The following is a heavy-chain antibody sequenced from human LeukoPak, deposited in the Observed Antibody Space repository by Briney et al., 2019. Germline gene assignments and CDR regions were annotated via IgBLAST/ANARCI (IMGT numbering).Heavy chain of an antibody. V-gene: IGHV4-39*07. CDR1: GGSISSSSYY. CDR2: IYYSGST. CDR3: ARDLQQPWLDY. J-gene: IGHJ4*02. D-gene: IGHD5-18*01. Sequence: PSETLSLTCTVSGGSISSSSYYWGWIRQPPGKGLEWIGSIYYSGSTYYNPSLKSRVTISVDTSKNQFSLKLSSVTAADTAVYYCARDLQQPWLDYWGQGTLVTVSS.